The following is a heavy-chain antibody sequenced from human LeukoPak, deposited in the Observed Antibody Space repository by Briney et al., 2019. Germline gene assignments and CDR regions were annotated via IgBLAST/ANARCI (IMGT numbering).Heavy chain of an antibody. CDR1: GGSISSCGYF. CDR2: IYHSGST. J-gene: IGHJ3*02. Sequence: SETLSLTCTVSGGSISSCGYFWSWIRQPPGKGLEWIGYIYHSGSTYYNPSLKSRVTISVDRSKNQFSLKLSSVTAADTAVYYCARGASSIGAFDIWGQGTMVTVSS. V-gene: IGHV4-30-2*01. D-gene: IGHD6-6*01. CDR3: ARGASSIGAFDI.